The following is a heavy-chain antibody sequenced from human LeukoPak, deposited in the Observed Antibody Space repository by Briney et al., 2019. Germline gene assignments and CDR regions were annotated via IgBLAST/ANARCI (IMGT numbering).Heavy chain of an antibody. V-gene: IGHV4-39*01. CDR1: GGSISSSSYY. J-gene: IGHJ4*02. CDR2: IYYSGST. CDR3: ASSPDRYCSSTSCSPYFDY. D-gene: IGHD2-2*01. Sequence: PSETLSLTCTVSGGSISSSSYYWGWIRQPPGKGLEWIGSIYYSGSTYYNPSLKSRVTISVDTSKNQFSLKLSSVTAADTAVYYCASSPDRYCSSTSCSPYFDYWGQGTLVTVSS.